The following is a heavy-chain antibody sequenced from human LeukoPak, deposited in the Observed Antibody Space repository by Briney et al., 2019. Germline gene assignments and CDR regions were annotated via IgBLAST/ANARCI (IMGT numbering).Heavy chain of an antibody. J-gene: IGHJ4*02. CDR3: AKPANWGFDY. V-gene: IGHV3-23*01. CDR1: GGTFSSYA. Sequence: SCKASGGTFSSYAMSWVRQAPGKGLEWVSAISGSGGSTYYADSVKGRFTISRDNSKNTLYLQMNSLRAEDTAVYYCAKPANWGFDYWGQGTLVTVSS. D-gene: IGHD7-27*01. CDR2: ISGSGGST.